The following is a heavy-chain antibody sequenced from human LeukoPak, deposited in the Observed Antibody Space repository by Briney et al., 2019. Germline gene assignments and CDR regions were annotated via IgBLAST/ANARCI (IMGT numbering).Heavy chain of an antibody. Sequence: GGSLRLSCAASGFTFSDYYMSWIRQAPGKGLEWVSGISWNSGSTGYADSVKGRFTISRDNAKNSLYPQMNSLRAEDTAFYYCAKDKHYSSSWSLFDSWGQGTLVTVSS. D-gene: IGHD6-13*01. CDR3: AKDKHYSSSWSLFDS. J-gene: IGHJ4*02. CDR2: ISWNSGST. CDR1: GFTFSDYY. V-gene: IGHV3-9*01.